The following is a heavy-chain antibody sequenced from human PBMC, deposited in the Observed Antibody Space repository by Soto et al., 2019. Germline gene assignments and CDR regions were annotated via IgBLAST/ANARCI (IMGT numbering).Heavy chain of an antibody. CDR2: IYYSGST. D-gene: IGHD1-26*01. CDR3: ARPSGSYSYYYGMDV. CDR1: GGSISSSSYY. V-gene: IGHV4-39*07. Sequence: SETLSLTCTVSGGSISSSSYYWGWIRQPPGKGLEWIGSIYYSGSTNYNPSLKSRVTISVDTSKNQFSLKLSSVTTADTAVYYCARPSGSYSYYYGMDVWGQGTTVTVSS. J-gene: IGHJ6*02.